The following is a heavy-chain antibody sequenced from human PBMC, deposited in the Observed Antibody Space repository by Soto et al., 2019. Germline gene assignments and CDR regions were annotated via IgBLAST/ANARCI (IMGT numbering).Heavy chain of an antibody. V-gene: IGHV4-39*03. J-gene: IGHJ4*02. CDR2: IYYSGST. CDR3: ASGEIVGDNTLDY. D-gene: IGHD1-26*01. CDR1: GGSISSSSYY. Sequence: SETLSLTCTVSGGSISSSSYYWGWIRQPPGKGLEWIGSIYYSGSTYYNPSLKSRVTISVDTSKNQFSLKLSSVTAADTAVYYCASGEIVGDNTLDYWSQGILVTVS.